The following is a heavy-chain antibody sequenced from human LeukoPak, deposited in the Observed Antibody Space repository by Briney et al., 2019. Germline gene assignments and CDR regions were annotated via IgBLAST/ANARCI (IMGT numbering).Heavy chain of an antibody. CDR3: ARHYTYCSSGSCYPQEFDY. D-gene: IGHD2-15*01. Sequence: SETLSLTCTVSGGSISSYYWSWIRQPPGKGLEWIGYIYYSGSTNYNPSLKSRATISVDTSKNQFSLKLSSVTAADTAVYYCARHYTYCSSGSCYPQEFDYWGQGTLVTVSS. J-gene: IGHJ4*02. CDR1: GGSISSYY. V-gene: IGHV4-59*01. CDR2: IYYSGST.